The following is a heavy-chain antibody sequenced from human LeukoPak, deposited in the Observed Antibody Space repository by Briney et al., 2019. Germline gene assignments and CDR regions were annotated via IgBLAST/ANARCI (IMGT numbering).Heavy chain of an antibody. J-gene: IGHJ4*02. Sequence: ASVKVSCKASGYTFIDYSIHWVRQAPGQGLEWMGEINPNNGDTNFAPEFQGRVTMTRDTSITTAFMELSSLRYADTAIYYCATHCSGAACFDSWGQGTLVTVS. V-gene: IGHV1-2*02. CDR3: ATHCSGAACFDS. CDR1: GYTFIDYS. CDR2: INPNNGDT. D-gene: IGHD2-15*01.